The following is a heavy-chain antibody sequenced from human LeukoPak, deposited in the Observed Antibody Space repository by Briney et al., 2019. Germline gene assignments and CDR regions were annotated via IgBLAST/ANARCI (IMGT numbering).Heavy chain of an antibody. V-gene: IGHV4-31*03. D-gene: IGHD1-14*01. J-gene: IGHJ5*02. CDR2: IYYSGST. CDR3: ARGISFVWFDP. Sequence: PSETLFLTCTVSGGSISSGGYYWSWIRQHPGKGLEWIGYIYYSGSTYYNPSLKSRVTMSVDTSKNQFSLKLSSVTAADTAVYYCARGISFVWFDPWGQGTLVTVSP. CDR1: GGSISSGGYY.